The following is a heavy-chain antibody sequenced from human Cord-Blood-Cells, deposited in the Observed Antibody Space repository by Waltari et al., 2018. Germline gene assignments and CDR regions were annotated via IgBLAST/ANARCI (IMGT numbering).Heavy chain of an antibody. CDR1: GYTFTGHY. J-gene: IGHJ4*02. CDR3: ARDRALRYYFDY. V-gene: IGHV1-2*02. D-gene: IGHD4-17*01. Sequence: QVQLVQSGAEVKKPGASVKVSCKASGYTFTGHYITWVRQAPGQGLEWMGWINPNSGGTNYAQKFQGRVTMTRDTSISTAYMELSRLRSDDTAVYYCARDRALRYYFDYWGQGTLVTVSS. CDR2: INPNSGGT.